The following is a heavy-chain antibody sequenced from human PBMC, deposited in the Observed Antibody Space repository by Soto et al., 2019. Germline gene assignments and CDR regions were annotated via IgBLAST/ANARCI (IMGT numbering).Heavy chain of an antibody. CDR3: AKMGISTPYAFDI. J-gene: IGHJ3*02. Sequence: EVQLLESGGGLVQPGGSLRLSCAASGFTFSSYAMSWVRQAPGKWLEWVSAISGSGGSTYYADSVKGRFTISRDNSKNTLYLQMNSLRAEDTAVYYCAKMGISTPYAFDIWGQGTMVTVSS. V-gene: IGHV3-23*01. CDR2: ISGSGGST. D-gene: IGHD1-20*01. CDR1: GFTFSSYA.